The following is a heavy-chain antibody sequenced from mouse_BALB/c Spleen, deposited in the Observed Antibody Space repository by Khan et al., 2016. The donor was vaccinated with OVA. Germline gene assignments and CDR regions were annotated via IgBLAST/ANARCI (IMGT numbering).Heavy chain of an antibody. D-gene: IGHD1-1*01. CDR3: AIVSSYGSVLDY. Sequence: EVQLQESGPELVKPGASVKVSCKASGYSFTDYNMFWVKQSHGKSLEWIGYIDPYNGGNTYNQKFEGKATLTVDKSSSTAFMHLNSLTSEDSAVYYCAIVSSYGSVLDYWGHGTTVTVSS. J-gene: IGHJ2*01. CDR2: IDPYNGGN. CDR1: GYSFTDYN. V-gene: IGHV1S135*01.